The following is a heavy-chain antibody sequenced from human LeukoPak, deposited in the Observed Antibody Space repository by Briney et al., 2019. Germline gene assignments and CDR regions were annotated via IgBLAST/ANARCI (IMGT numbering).Heavy chain of an antibody. CDR1: GFTLSTYW. J-gene: IGHJ4*02. V-gene: IGHV3-7*01. CDR3: ARDPKWLDY. Sequence: GGSLRLSCAASGFTLSTYWMSWVRQAPGKGLEWVANTNQEGSEKYYVGSVKGRFTISKDNAKNALYLQITSLSAEDTAVYYCARDPKWLDYWGQGTLVTVSS. D-gene: IGHD5-12*01. CDR2: TNQEGSEK.